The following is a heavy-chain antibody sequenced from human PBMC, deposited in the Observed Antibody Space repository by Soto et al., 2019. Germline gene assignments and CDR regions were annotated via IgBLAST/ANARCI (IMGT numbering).Heavy chain of an antibody. CDR3: ARAENASSPRFYYYGMDV. Sequence: SGKVSCKPYEGTFSTYPITWVLQAPGQRLEWMGGIIPIFDAPNYAQKFQGRVTITADESTATAYMELSSLRSEDTAVFYCARAENASSPRFYYYGMDVWGQGTTVTVSS. J-gene: IGHJ6*02. D-gene: IGHD2-2*01. V-gene: IGHV1-69*13. CDR1: EGTFSTYP. CDR2: IIPIFDAP.